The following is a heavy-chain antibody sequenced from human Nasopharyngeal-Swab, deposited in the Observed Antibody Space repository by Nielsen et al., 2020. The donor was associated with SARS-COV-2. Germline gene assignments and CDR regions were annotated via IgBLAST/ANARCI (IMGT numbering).Heavy chain of an antibody. Sequence: VRQAPGKGLEWVANIKQDGSEKYYVDSVKGRFTISRGNAKNSLYLQMNSLRAEDTAVYYCARDGLVGATTGFDIWGQGTMVTVSS. CDR2: IKQDGSEK. CDR3: ARDGLVGATTGFDI. D-gene: IGHD1-26*01. J-gene: IGHJ3*02. V-gene: IGHV3-7*01.